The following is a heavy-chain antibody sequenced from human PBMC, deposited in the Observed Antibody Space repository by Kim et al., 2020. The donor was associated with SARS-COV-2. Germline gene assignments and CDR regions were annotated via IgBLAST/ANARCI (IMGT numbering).Heavy chain of an antibody. J-gene: IGHJ6*02. Sequence: SVKVSCKASGGTFSSYAISWVRQAPGQGLEWMGGIIPIFGTANYAQKFQGRVTITADESTSTAYMELSSLRSEDTAMYYCARVYGGNSGYYYYGMDVWGQGTTVTVSS. D-gene: IGHD2-21*02. CDR1: GGTFSSYA. V-gene: IGHV1-69*13. CDR3: ARVYGGNSGYYYYGMDV. CDR2: IIPIFGTA.